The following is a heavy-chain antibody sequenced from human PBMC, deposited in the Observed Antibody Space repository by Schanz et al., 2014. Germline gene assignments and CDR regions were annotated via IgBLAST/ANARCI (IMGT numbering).Heavy chain of an antibody. CDR2: ISGRDGST. D-gene: IGHD1-20*01. Sequence: EVQLLESGGGLVQPGGSLRLSCAASGFTFSSYAMTWVRQAPGMGLEWVSAISGRDGSTYYADSVRGRFTISRDNSKNTLYLQMNSLRAEDTAVYYCANNWNLDYWGQGTLVTVPS. CDR1: GFTFSSYA. J-gene: IGHJ4*02. CDR3: ANNWNLDY. V-gene: IGHV3-23*01.